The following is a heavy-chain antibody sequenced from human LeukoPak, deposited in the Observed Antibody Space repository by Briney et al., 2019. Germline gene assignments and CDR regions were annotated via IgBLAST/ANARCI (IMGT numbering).Heavy chain of an antibody. D-gene: IGHD3-16*01. CDR1: GGSISSSSYY. CDR3: ARVMHWYFDL. V-gene: IGHV4-39*07. J-gene: IGHJ2*01. CDR2: IYYSGST. Sequence: PSETLSLTCTVSGGSISSSSYYWGWIRQPPGKGLEWIGSIYYSGSTYYNPSLKSRVTISVDTSKNQFSLKLSPVTAADTAVYYCARVMHWYFDLWGRGTLVTVSS.